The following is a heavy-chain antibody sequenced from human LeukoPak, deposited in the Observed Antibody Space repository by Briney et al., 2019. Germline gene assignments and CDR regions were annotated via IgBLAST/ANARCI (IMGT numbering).Heavy chain of an antibody. D-gene: IGHD1-14*01. J-gene: IGHJ3*02. V-gene: IGHV3-9*01. Sequence: GRSLRLSCAASGFTFDDYAMHWVRQVPGKGLEWVSGISWDSSSIGYADSVKGRFTISRDNAKNSLSLQMNNLRFEGTAVYYCARIDSRRTFDIWGQGTMVTVSS. CDR3: ARIDSRRTFDI. CDR1: GFTFDDYA. CDR2: ISWDSSSI.